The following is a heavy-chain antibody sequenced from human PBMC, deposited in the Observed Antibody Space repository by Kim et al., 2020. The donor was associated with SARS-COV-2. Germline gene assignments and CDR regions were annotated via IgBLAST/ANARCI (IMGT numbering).Heavy chain of an antibody. Sequence: YNPSLKSRVTISVDTSKNQFSLKLSSVTAADTAVYYCARDSVGGDYSADDWGQGTLVTVSS. D-gene: IGHD4-17*01. J-gene: IGHJ4*02. CDR3: ARDSVGGDYSADD. V-gene: IGHV4-31*02.